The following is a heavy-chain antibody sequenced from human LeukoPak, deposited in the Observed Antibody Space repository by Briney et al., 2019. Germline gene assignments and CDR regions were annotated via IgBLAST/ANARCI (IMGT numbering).Heavy chain of an antibody. D-gene: IGHD6-13*01. CDR3: ARLGSSSFGFDY. CDR2: MNPNSGNT. V-gene: IGHV1-8*01. J-gene: IGHJ4*02. CDR1: GYTFTSYD. Sequence: ASVKVSCKASGYTFTSYDINWVRQATGQGLEWMGWMNPNSGNTGYAQKFQGRVTMTRNTSISTAYMELSSLRSEDTAVYYCARLGSSSFGFDYWGQGTLVTVSS.